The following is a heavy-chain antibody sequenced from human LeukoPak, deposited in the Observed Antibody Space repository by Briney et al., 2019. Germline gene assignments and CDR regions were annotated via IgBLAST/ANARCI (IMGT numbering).Heavy chain of an antibody. CDR1: GYTFSDYY. J-gene: IGHJ6*03. D-gene: IGHD3-22*01. Sequence: ASVKVSCKTSGYTFSDYYIHWIRQAPGQGLEWVGWINPNSGDTDYAQKFQGRVTVTRDTSISTAYMELGRLRSDDTAVYYCARDRRNYDSSGYYAGYYYYMDVWGKGTTVTISS. V-gene: IGHV1-2*02. CDR3: ARDRRNYDSSGYYAGYYYYMDV. CDR2: INPNSGDT.